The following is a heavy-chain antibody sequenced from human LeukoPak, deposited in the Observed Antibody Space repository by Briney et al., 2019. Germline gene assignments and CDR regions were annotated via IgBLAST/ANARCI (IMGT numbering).Heavy chain of an antibody. Sequence: GGSLRLSCAASGFTFSRYWMHWVRQTPGKGLEWVSAISGSGGSTYYADSVKGRFTISRDNSKNTLYLQMNSLRAEDTAVYYCAKDRGTAMVKVAFDIWGQGTMVTVSS. CDR1: GFTFSRYW. D-gene: IGHD5-18*01. CDR3: AKDRGTAMVKVAFDI. CDR2: ISGSGGST. V-gene: IGHV3-23*01. J-gene: IGHJ3*02.